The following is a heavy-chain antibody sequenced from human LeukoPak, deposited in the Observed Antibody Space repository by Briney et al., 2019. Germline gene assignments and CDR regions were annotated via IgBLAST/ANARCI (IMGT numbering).Heavy chain of an antibody. CDR2: IRYDGSNK. D-gene: IGHD2-15*01. CDR1: GFTFSSYV. Sequence: GGSLRLSCAASGFTFSSYVMHWVRQAPGKGLEWVAFIRYDGSNKYYADSVKGRFTISRDNSKNTLYLQMNSLRAEDTAVYYCAKDVGYCSGGSCYYFDYWGQGNLVTVSS. J-gene: IGHJ4*02. CDR3: AKDVGYCSGGSCYYFDY. V-gene: IGHV3-30*02.